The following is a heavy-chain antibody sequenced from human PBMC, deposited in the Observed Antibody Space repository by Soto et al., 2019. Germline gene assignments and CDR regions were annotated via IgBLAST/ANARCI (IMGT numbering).Heavy chain of an antibody. Sequence: GGSLRLSCAASGFTVSSHYMSWVRQTPGKGLEWVSILYASDSTFYADSVEGRFTISRDNSKNTVYLQLNSLRAEDTAVYYCATTVTRLIASDVWGQGTMVTVSS. CDR1: GFTVSSHY. D-gene: IGHD4-17*01. CDR3: ATTVTRLIASDV. J-gene: IGHJ3*01. V-gene: IGHV3-53*01. CDR2: LYASDST.